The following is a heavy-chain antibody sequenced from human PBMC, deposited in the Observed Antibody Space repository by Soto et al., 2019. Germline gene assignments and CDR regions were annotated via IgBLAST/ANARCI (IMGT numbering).Heavy chain of an antibody. CDR3: ARDQTPTYYDFWSGYSAKYYYYGMDV. CDR2: INPNSGGT. J-gene: IGHJ6*02. CDR1: GYTFTGYY. V-gene: IGHV1-2*04. Sequence: ASVKVSCKASGYTFTGYYMHWVRQAPGQGLEWMGWINPNSGGTNYAQKFQGWVTMTRDTSISTAYMELSRLRSDDTAVYYCARDQTPTYYDFWSGYSAKYYYYGMDVWGQGTTVTVSS. D-gene: IGHD3-3*01.